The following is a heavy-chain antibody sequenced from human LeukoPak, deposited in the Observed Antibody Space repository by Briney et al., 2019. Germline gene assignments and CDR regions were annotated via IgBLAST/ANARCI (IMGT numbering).Heavy chain of an antibody. Sequence: PSETLSLTCTVSGGSISSYYWSWIRQPPGKGLEWIGYIYYSGSTNYNPSLKSRVTISVDTSKNQFSLKLSSVTAADTAVYYCASHSGSYCTHGVCSNDAFDIWGQGTMVTVSS. CDR1: GGSISSYY. J-gene: IGHJ3*02. D-gene: IGHD2-8*01. CDR3: ASHSGSYCTHGVCSNDAFDI. CDR2: IYYSGST. V-gene: IGHV4-59*08.